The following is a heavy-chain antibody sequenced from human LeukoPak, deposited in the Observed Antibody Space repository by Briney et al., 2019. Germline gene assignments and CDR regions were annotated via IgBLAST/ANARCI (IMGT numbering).Heavy chain of an antibody. CDR2: IQYDGSIK. V-gene: IGHV3-30*02. D-gene: IGHD2-2*01. J-gene: IGHJ4*02. CDR1: AFTFSRYW. Sequence: GGSLRLSCAASAFTFSRYWTTWVRQAPGKGLEWVAFIQYDGSIKLYGDSVKGRFTISRDNSKNTLYLQMNSLRPEDTAVYYCARLSVGGKFTRGYYFDYWGQGTLVTVSS. CDR3: ARLSVGGKFTRGYYFDY.